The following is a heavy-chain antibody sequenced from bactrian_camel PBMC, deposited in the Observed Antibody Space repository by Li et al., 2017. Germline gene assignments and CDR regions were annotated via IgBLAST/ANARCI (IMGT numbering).Heavy chain of an antibody. CDR1: GDHRMV. V-gene: IGHV3S55*01. D-gene: IGHD4*01. CDR3: AGMNFRYEYNRETMAAPDEYNY. Sequence: HVQLVESGGGSAQIGGSLRLSCVVSGDHRMVAWFRQGPGRTREGVAGLGDDGSTSYAKFAEGRFTISQDSADNTLYLQMNSLKPEDTAMYYCAGMNFRYEYNRETMAAPDEYNYWGQGTQVTVS. CDR2: LGDDGST. J-gene: IGHJ4*01.